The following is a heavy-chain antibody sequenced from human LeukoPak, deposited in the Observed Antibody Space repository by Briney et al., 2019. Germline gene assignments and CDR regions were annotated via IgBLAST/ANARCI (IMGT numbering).Heavy chain of an antibody. CDR2: ILYDGSSI. J-gene: IGHJ4*02. V-gene: IGHV3-30*18. D-gene: IGHD7-27*01. Sequence: GKSLRLSCAASGFTFSSYGMPWVRQAPGKGLEWVAFILYDGSSIHYADSVKGRFTVSKDDSNNMLHLQMNSLRTEDTAVYYCAKGAWLNWVDPGFDYWGQGTLLTVSS. CDR1: GFTFSSYG. CDR3: AKGAWLNWVDPGFDY.